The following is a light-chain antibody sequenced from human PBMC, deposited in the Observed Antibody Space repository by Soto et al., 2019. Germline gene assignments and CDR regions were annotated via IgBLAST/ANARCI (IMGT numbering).Light chain of an antibody. CDR2: GAS. CDR3: QQYDNYPLT. Sequence: EIVLTQSPGTLSFSPGERATLSCRASQSVSSSYLAWYQQKPGQAPRLLIYGASTRATGIPARFSGSGSGTEFTLTISNLQPDDFATYYCQQYDNYPLTFGGGTKVDIK. V-gene: IGKV3-20*01. CDR1: QSVSSSY. J-gene: IGKJ4*01.